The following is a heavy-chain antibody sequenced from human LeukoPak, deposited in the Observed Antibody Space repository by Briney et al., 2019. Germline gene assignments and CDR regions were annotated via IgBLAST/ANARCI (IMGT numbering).Heavy chain of an antibody. CDR1: GYTFTGYY. J-gene: IGHJ6*02. D-gene: IGHD5-18*01. Sequence: WASVKVSCKASGYTFTGYYMHWVRQAPGQGLEWMGWINPNSGGTNYAQKFQGWVTMTRDTSISTAYMELSRLRSDDTAVYYCARGRVSVQLWKRYYYGMDVWGQGTTVTVSS. V-gene: IGHV1-2*04. CDR3: ARGRVSVQLWKRYYYGMDV. CDR2: INPNSGGT.